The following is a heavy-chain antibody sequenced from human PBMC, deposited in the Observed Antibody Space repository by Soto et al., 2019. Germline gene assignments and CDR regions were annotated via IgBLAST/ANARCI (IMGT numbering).Heavy chain of an antibody. J-gene: IGHJ6*02. D-gene: IGHD3-10*01. V-gene: IGHV5-51*01. Sequence: GESLRISCKGSGYSFTSYWIGWVRQMPGKGLEWMGIIYPGDSDTRYSPSFQGQVTISADKSISTAYLQWSSLKASDTAMYYCASGGSGSYYRDYYYYYGMDVWGQGTTVTVSS. CDR1: GYSFTSYW. CDR3: ASGGSGSYYRDYYYYYGMDV. CDR2: IYPGDSDT.